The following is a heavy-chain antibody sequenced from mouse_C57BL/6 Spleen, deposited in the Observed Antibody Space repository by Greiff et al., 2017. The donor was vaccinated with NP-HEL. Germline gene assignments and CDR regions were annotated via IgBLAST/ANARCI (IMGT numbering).Heavy chain of an antibody. CDR1: GFTFNTYA. CDR2: IRRKSSNYAT. J-gene: IGHJ4*01. CDR3: VRDFSYYAMDY. Sequence: EVKVVESGGGLVQPKGSLKLSCAASGFTFNTYAMHWVRQAPGKGLEWVARIRRKSSNYATYYADSVKDRFTISRDDSQSMLYLQMNNLKTEDTAMYYCVRDFSYYAMDYWGQGTSVTVSS. V-gene: IGHV10-3*01.